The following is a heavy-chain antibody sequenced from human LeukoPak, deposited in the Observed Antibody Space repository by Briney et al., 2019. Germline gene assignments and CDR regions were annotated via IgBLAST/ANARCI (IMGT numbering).Heavy chain of an antibody. Sequence: GRSLRPSCVGSGFTFSSHGMHWVRQAPGKGLEWVAVIWYDGSHTYYAESVKGRFTISRDDSKNTLYLQMNSLRADDTAIYYCAGDPQHSMDVWGQGTTVTVSS. J-gene: IGHJ6*02. CDR2: IWYDGSHT. CDR1: GFTFSSHG. CDR3: AGDPQHSMDV. V-gene: IGHV3-33*01. D-gene: IGHD6-13*01.